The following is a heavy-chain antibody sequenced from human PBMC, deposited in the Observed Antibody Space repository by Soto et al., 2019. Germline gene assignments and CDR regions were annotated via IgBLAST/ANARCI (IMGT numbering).Heavy chain of an antibody. CDR2: INSDGSST. V-gene: IGHV3-74*01. CDR1: GFTFSSYW. CDR3: ASLGELSYPGYYYGLDV. Sequence: PGGSLRLSCAASGFTFSSYWMHWVRQAPGKGLVWVSRINSDGSSTSYADPVKGRFTISRDNAKNTLYLQMNSLRAEDTAVYYCASLGELSYPGYYYGLDVWGQGTTVTVSS. D-gene: IGHD3-16*02. J-gene: IGHJ6*02.